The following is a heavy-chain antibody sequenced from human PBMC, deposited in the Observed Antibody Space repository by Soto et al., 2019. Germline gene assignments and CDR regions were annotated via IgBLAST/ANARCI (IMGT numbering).Heavy chain of an antibody. CDR2: INHSGST. J-gene: IGHJ4*02. Sequence: QVQLQQWGAGLLKPSETLSLTCAVYGGSFSGYYWSWIRQPPGKGLEWIGEINHSGSTNYNPSLKSRVTISVDTSKNQFSLKLSSVTAADTAVYYCARGQGRSYLHGIFDYWGQGTLVTVSS. D-gene: IGHD1-26*01. CDR1: GGSFSGYY. V-gene: IGHV4-34*01. CDR3: ARGQGRSYLHGIFDY.